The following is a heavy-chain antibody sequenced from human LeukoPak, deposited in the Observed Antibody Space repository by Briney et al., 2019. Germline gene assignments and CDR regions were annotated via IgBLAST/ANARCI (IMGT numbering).Heavy chain of an antibody. CDR3: ARDSRGVRGAPDY. CDR2: ISSSSSYI. Sequence: GGSLRLSCAASGFTFSSYSMNWVRQAPGMGLEWVSSISSSSSYIYYADSVKGRFTIFRDNAKNSLYLQMNSLRAEDTAVYYCARDSRGVRGAPDYWGQGTLVTVSS. V-gene: IGHV3-21*01. D-gene: IGHD3-10*01. J-gene: IGHJ4*02. CDR1: GFTFSSYS.